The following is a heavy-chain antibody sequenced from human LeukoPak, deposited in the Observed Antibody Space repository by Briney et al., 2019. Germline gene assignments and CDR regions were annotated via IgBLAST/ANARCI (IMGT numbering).Heavy chain of an antibody. V-gene: IGHV3-11*05. CDR3: ARDSKQLDNPFYFDS. J-gene: IGHJ4*02. D-gene: IGHD6-13*01. CDR1: GFTFSDYY. CDR2: ISSSSSYT. Sequence: GGSLRLSCAASGFTFSDYYMSWIRQAPGKGLEWVSYISSSSSYTNYADSVKGRFTISRDNAKNSLYLQMNSLRADDTAVYYCARDSKQLDNPFYFDSWGQGTLVTVSS.